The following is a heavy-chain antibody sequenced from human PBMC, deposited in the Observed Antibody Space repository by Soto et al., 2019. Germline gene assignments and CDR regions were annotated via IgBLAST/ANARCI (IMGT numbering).Heavy chain of an antibody. D-gene: IGHD2-15*01. CDR1: GFTFSSYA. CDR2: ISGSGGST. J-gene: IGHJ4*02. CDR3: AKVVGYCSGGSCYSPASRYFDY. Sequence: GGSLRLSCAASGFTFSSYAMSWVRQAPGKGLEWVSAISGSGGSTYYADSVKGRFNISRDNSKNTLYLQMNSLRAEDTAVYYCAKVVGYCSGGSCYSPASRYFDYWGQGTLVTVSS. V-gene: IGHV3-23*01.